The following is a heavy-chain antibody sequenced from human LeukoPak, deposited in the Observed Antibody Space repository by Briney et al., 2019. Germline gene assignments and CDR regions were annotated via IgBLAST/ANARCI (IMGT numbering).Heavy chain of an antibody. CDR3: ARARSGWYFDY. J-gene: IGHJ4*02. CDR2: ISSSSSTI. Sequence: GGSLRLSCAASGFTFSSYGMNWVRQAPGKGLEWVSYISSSSSTIYYADSVKGRFTISRDNAKNSLYLRMNSLRDEDTAVYYCARARSGWYFDYWGQGTLVTVSS. CDR1: GFTFSSYG. D-gene: IGHD6-19*01. V-gene: IGHV3-48*02.